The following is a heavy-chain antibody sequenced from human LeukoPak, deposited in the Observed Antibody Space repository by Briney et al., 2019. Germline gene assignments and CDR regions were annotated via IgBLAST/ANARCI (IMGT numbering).Heavy chain of an antibody. CDR1: GLTFSTYW. Sequence: PGGSLRLSCAASGLTFSTYWMNWVRQAPGKGLEWVANIKQDGSEKYYVDSVKGRFTISRDNAKHSLYLQMNSLRVEDTAGYYCAGGRGWLIDYWGQGTLVTVSS. D-gene: IGHD6-19*01. J-gene: IGHJ4*02. CDR3: AGGRGWLIDY. V-gene: IGHV3-7*04. CDR2: IKQDGSEK.